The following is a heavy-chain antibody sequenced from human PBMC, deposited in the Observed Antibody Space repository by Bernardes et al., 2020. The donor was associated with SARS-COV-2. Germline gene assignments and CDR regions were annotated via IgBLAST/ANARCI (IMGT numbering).Heavy chain of an antibody. CDR3: ARESVNYGDNNYYYYGMDV. CDR2: IYHSGST. V-gene: IGHV4-4*02. Sequence: LSLTCAVSGGSISSSNWWSWVRQPPGKGLEWIGEIYHSGSTNYNPSLKSRVTISVDKSKNQFSLKLSSVTAADTAVYYCARESVNYGDNNYYYYGMDVWGQGTTVTVSS. J-gene: IGHJ6*02. D-gene: IGHD4-17*01. CDR1: GGSISSSNW.